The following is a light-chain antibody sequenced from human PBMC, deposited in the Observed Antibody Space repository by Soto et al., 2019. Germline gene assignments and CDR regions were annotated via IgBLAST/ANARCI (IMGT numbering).Light chain of an antibody. J-gene: IGKJ5*01. CDR1: QNIIHN. Sequence: EIVMTQSPVTLSVSPGERATLSCRASQNIIHNLAGYQQKPGQAPRLLIYGASTRATGIPDRFSGSGSGTEFTLSISSLQSEEFAVYFGQEDKSWPPITFGQGTRLEMK. V-gene: IGKV3-15*01. CDR2: GAS. CDR3: QEDKSWPPIT.